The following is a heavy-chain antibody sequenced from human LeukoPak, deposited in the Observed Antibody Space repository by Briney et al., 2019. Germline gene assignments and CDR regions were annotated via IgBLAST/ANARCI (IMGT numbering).Heavy chain of an antibody. V-gene: IGHV3-23*01. Sequence: PGGSLRVSCAASRFTFSTYAMSWVRQAPGKGLEWVSAISASGNSAYYADSVKGRFTISRDNSKNTLYLQMNSLRAEDTAVYYCARDRRVDYWGQGTLVTVSS. CDR1: RFTFSTYA. J-gene: IGHJ4*02. CDR3: ARDRRVDY. CDR2: ISASGNSA.